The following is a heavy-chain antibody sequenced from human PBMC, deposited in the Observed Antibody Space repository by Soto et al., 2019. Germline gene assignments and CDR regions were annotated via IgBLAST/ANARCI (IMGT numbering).Heavy chain of an antibody. CDR3: ARGSTGYSSSWYRY. D-gene: IGHD6-13*01. CDR2: IYNSGGT. V-gene: IGHV4-59*08. Sequence: QVQLQESGPGLVKPSEPLSLTCTVPGGPFISYYWSWIRRPPGKGLGGIGYIYNSGGTNYNPSLKSRVTISVDTSKNQFSLKLSSVTAADTAVYYCARGSTGYSSSWYRYWGQGTLVTVSS. CDR1: GGPFISYY. J-gene: IGHJ4*02.